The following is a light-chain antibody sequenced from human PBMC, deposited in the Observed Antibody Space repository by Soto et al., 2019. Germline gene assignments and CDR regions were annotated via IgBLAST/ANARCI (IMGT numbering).Light chain of an antibody. V-gene: IGKV1-13*02. CDR3: QQFNSSPHP. CDR1: QGISSV. J-gene: IGKJ2*01. CDR2: DAS. Sequence: GDRVTLTCRASQGISSVLAWYQQKPGKAPKLLIYDASSLESGVPSRFSGSGSGTDFTLTIRILQPDDFATYYYQQFNSSPHPFGQGNKLQIK.